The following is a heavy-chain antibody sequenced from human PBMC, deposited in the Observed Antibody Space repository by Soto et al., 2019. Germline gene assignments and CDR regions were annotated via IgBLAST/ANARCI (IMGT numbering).Heavy chain of an antibody. D-gene: IGHD3-22*01. CDR3: FGWLGSNWLDP. V-gene: IGHV4-34*01. CDR1: GGSFSTYY. J-gene: IGHJ5*02. Sequence: QVQPQQWGTGLLKPSETLSLTCAVYGGSFSTYYWNWIRQPPGKGLGWIGEINHSGNTPYTPSLKSRVTMSLDTSKNQFSMKLTSVTAADTAVYYCFGWLGSNWLDPWGQGTLVTVSS. CDR2: INHSGNT.